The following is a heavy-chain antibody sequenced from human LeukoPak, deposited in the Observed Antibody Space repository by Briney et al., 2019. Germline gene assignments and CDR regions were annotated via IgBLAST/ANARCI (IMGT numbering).Heavy chain of an antibody. CDR1: GGSISSGSYY. D-gene: IGHD6-13*01. J-gene: IGHJ2*01. V-gene: IGHV4-61*02. CDR2: VYTSGST. CDR3: ARSSSSWSYWYFDL. Sequence: PSQTLSLTCTVSGGSISSGSYYWSWIRQPAGKGLEWIGRVYTSGSTNYNPSLKSRVTISVDTSKNRFSLKLSSVTAADTAVYYCARSSSSWSYWYFDLWGRGTLVTVSS.